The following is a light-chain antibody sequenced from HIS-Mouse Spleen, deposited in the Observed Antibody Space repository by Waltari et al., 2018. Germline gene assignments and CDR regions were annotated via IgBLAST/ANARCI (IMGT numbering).Light chain of an antibody. V-gene: IGLV1-47*01. J-gene: IGLJ7*02. CDR2: RNN. Sequence: QSVLTQPPSASGTPGQRVTISCSGSSPNIGSNYVYWYQQLPGPAPKLLIYRNNQRPSGVPDRFSGSKSGTSASLAISGLRSEDEADYYCAAWDDSLSGAVFGGGTQLTAL. CDR1: SPNIGSNY. CDR3: AAWDDSLSGAV.